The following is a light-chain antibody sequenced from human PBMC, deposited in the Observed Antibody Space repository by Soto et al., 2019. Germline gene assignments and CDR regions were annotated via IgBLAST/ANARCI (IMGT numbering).Light chain of an antibody. V-gene: IGLV2-14*03. CDR2: DVS. CDR1: SSDVGGYNY. Sequence: QPVLTQPASVSGSPGQSITISCTGTSSDVGGYNYVSWYQQHPGKAPKLVIYDVSNRPSGVSHRFSASKSGNTASLTISGLQGEDEADYYCTSYTTSSAVVFGGGTKVTVL. CDR3: TSYTTSSAVV. J-gene: IGLJ2*01.